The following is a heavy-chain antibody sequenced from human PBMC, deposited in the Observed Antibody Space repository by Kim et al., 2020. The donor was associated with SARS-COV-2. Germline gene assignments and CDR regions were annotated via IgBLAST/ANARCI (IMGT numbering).Heavy chain of an antibody. Sequence: YATKFPGRVTRTEDTSTDTAYMALSSLRSEDTAVYYCAHSARYSSSTFDYWGQGTLVTVSS. D-gene: IGHD6-6*01. V-gene: IGHV1-24*01. CDR3: AHSARYSSSTFDY. J-gene: IGHJ4*02.